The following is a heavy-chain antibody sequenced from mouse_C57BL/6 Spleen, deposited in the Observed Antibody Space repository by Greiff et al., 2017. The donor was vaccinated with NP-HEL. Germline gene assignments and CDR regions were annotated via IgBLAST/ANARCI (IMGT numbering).Heavy chain of an antibody. CDR2: IYPGDGDT. Sequence: QVQLQQSGPELVKPGASVKISCKASGYAFSSSWMNWVKQRPGKGLEWIGRIYPGDGDTNYNGKFKGKATLTADKSSSTAYMQLSSLTSEDSAVYFCARYAYYYFDYWGQGTTLTVTS. CDR1: GYAFSSSW. J-gene: IGHJ2*01. V-gene: IGHV1-82*01. CDR3: ARYAYYYFDY. D-gene: IGHD2-10*01.